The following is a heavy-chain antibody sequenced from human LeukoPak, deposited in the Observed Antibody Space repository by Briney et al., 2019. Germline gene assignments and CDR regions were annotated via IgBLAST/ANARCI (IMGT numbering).Heavy chain of an antibody. V-gene: IGHV3-23*01. CDR2: ISGSGGST. J-gene: IGHJ4*02. Sequence: GGSLRLSCAASGFTFSSYAMSWVRQAPGKGLEWVSPISGSGGSTYYADSVKGRFTISRDNSQNTLHLQMNSLRAEDTAVYYCAKDGAGPESYFDYWGRGTLVTVSS. CDR3: AKDGAGPESYFDY. D-gene: IGHD1-14*01. CDR1: GFTFSSYA.